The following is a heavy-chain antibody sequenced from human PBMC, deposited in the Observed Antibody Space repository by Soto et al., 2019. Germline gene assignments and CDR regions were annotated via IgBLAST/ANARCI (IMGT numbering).Heavy chain of an antibody. CDR3: ARDWTGVLSSTIVLYGMDV. Sequence: SVKVSCKASGGTFSSYTISWVRQAPGQGLEWMGGIIPIFGTANYAQKFQGRVTITADESTSTAYMELSSLRSEDTAVYYCARDWTGVLSSTIVLYGMDVWGQGTTVTVSS. D-gene: IGHD2-2*01. J-gene: IGHJ6*02. V-gene: IGHV1-69*13. CDR1: GGTFSSYT. CDR2: IIPIFGTA.